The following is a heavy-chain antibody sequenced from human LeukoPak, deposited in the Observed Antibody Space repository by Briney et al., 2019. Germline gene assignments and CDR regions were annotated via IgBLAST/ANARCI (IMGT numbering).Heavy chain of an antibody. CDR3: ARGRSGYGRNNGPAKYYFDY. V-gene: IGHV4-34*01. D-gene: IGHD5-12*01. J-gene: IGHJ4*02. CDR2: INHSGST. Sequence: SETLSLTCAVYGGSSSGYYWSWIRQPPGKGLEWIGEINHSGSTNYNPSLKSRVTISVDTSKNQFSLKLSSVTAADTAVYYCARGRSGYGRNNGPAKYYFDYWGQGTLVTVSS. CDR1: GGSSSGYY.